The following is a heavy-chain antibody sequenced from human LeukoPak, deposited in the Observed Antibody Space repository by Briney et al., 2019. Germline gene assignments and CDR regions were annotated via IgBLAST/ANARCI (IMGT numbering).Heavy chain of an antibody. CDR1: GGSFSGYY. CDR2: INHSGST. CDR3: ARAAAYDY. D-gene: IGHD6-13*01. Sequence: SETLSLTCAVYGGSFSGYYWSWIRQPPGEGLEWIGEINHSGSTNYNPSLKSRVTISVDTSKNQFSLKLSSVTAADTAVYYCARAAAYDYWSQGTLVTVSS. J-gene: IGHJ4*02. V-gene: IGHV4-34*01.